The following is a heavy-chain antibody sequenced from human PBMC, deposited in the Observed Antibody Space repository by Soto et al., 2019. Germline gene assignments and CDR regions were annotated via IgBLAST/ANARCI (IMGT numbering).Heavy chain of an antibody. CDR2: ISGSGGST. J-gene: IGHJ4*02. CDR1: GFTFSSYA. D-gene: IGHD2-15*01. V-gene: IGHV3-23*01. Sequence: GGSLRLSCAASGFTFSSYAMSWVRQAPGKGLEWVSAISGSGGSTYYADSVKGRFTISRDNSKNTLYLQMNSLRAEDTAVYYCAKGDELEDIVVVVAARTPLGYWGQGTLVTVSS. CDR3: AKGDELEDIVVVVAARTPLGY.